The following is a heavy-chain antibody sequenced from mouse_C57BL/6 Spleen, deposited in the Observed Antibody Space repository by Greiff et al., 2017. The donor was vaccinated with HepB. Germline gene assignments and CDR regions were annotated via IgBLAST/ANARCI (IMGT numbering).Heavy chain of an antibody. D-gene: IGHD2-4*01. CDR1: GYTFTSYW. J-gene: IGHJ3*01. CDR3: ARNDYDEDWFAY. CDR2: IYPGSGST. Sequence: QVQLQQSGAELVKPGASVKMSCKASGYTFTSYWITWVKQRPGQGLEWIGDIYPGSGSTNYNEKFKSKATLTVDTSSSTAYMQLSSLTSEDSAVYYCARNDYDEDWFAYWGQGTLVTVSA. V-gene: IGHV1-55*01.